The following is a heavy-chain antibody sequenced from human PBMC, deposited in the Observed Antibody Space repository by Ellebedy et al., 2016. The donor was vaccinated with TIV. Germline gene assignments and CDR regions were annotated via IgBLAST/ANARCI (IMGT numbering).Heavy chain of an antibody. J-gene: IGHJ4*02. CDR3: ARTRSGYDNFDY. D-gene: IGHD5-12*01. Sequence: GESLKISCKGSAYGFTIYWISWVRQMPGKGLEWMGRIDPIDSYASYSPSFQGHVTMSADKSINTAYLQWSSLKAADSAIYYCARTRSGYDNFDYWGQGTLVTVSS. CDR2: IDPIDSYA. V-gene: IGHV5-10-1*01. CDR1: AYGFTIYW.